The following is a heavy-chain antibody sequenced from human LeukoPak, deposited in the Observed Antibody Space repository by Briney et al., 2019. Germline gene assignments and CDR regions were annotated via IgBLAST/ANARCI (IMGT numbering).Heavy chain of an antibody. CDR2: ISYDGSNK. J-gene: IGHJ6*02. V-gene: IGHV3-30*18. D-gene: IGHD6-6*01. Sequence: GGSLRLSCAASGFTFSSYGMHWVRQAPGKGLEWVAVISYDGSNKYYADSVKGRFTISRDNSKNTLYLQMNSLRAEDTAVYYCAKTGARLYYYYYGMDVWGQGTTVTVSS. CDR1: GFTFSSYG. CDR3: AKTGARLYYYYYGMDV.